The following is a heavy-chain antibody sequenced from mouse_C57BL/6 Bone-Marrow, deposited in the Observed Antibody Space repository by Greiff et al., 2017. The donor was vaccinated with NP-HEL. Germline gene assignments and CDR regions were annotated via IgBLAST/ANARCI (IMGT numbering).Heavy chain of an antibody. D-gene: IGHD1-1*01. CDR1: GFSLTSYG. J-gene: IGHJ4*01. CDR3: ARNGYYGSSPLYAMDY. Sequence: VKVEESGPGLVQPSQSLSITCTVSGFSLTSYGVHWVRQSPGKGLEWLGVIWSGGSTDYNAAFISRLSISKDNSKSQVFFKMNSLQADDTAIYYCARNGYYGSSPLYAMDYWGQGTSVTVSS. CDR2: IWSGGST. V-gene: IGHV2-2*01.